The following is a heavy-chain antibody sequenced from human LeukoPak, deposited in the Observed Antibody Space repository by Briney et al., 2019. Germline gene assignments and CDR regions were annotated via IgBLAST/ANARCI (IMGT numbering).Heavy chain of an antibody. CDR1: GYTFTSYA. J-gene: IGHJ5*02. CDR2: INTNTGNP. CDR3: ARGFTGYCSGGSCYPGWFDP. V-gene: IGHV7-4-1*02. D-gene: IGHD2-15*01. Sequence: ASVKVSCKASGYTFTSYAMNWVRQAPGQGLEWMGWINTNTGNPTYAQGFTGRFVFSLDTSVSTAYLQISSLKAEDTAVYYCARGFTGYCSGGSCYPGWFDPWGQGTLVTVSS.